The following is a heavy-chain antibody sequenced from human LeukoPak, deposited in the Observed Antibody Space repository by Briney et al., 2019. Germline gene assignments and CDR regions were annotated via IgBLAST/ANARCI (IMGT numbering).Heavy chain of an antibody. CDR1: GFTFSSYW. J-gene: IGHJ4*02. D-gene: IGHD3-22*01. V-gene: IGHV3-7*01. CDR2: IKQDGSEK. Sequence: GGSLRLSCAASGFTFSSYWMSWVRQAPGKGLEWVANIKQDGSEKYYVDSVKGRFTISRDNAKNSLYLQMNSLRAEDTAVYYCARDWDTYYYDSSGWFFDYWGQGTLVTVSS. CDR3: ARDWDTYYYDSSGWFFDY.